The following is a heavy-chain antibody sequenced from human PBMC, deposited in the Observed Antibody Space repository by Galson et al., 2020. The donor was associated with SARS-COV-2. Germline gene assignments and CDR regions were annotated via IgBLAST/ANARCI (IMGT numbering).Heavy chain of an antibody. Sequence: GGSLRLSCAASGFTFSSYGMHWVRQAPGKGLEWVAVISYDGSNKYYADSVKGRFTISRDNSKNTLYLQMNSLRAEDTAVYYCAKDPDDSSGYGYYWGQGTLVTVSS. J-gene: IGHJ4*02. CDR2: ISYDGSNK. CDR1: GFTFSSYG. D-gene: IGHD3-22*01. CDR3: AKDPDDSSGYGYY. V-gene: IGHV3-30*18.